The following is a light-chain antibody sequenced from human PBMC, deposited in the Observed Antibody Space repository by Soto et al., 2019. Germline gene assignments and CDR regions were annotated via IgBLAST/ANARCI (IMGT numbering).Light chain of an antibody. Sequence: EIVMTQSPATLSVSPGERATLSCRASQSVSSNLAWYQQKPGQAPSLLIYGASTRATGIPARFSGCVSGTEFTLTISSLQSEDFAVYYCQQYNNWPPYTFGQGTKLEIK. J-gene: IGKJ2*01. V-gene: IGKV3-15*01. CDR2: GAS. CDR1: QSVSSN. CDR3: QQYNNWPPYT.